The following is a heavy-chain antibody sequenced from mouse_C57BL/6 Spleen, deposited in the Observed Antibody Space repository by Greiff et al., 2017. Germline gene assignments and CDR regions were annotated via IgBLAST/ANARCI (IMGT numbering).Heavy chain of an antibody. Sequence: QVQLQQSGAELVKPGASVKISCKASGYAFSSYWMNWVKQRPGKGLEWIGQIYPGDGDTNYNGKFKGKATLTADKSSSTAYMQLSSLTSEDSAVYFCARWGYYYGSSKGAWFAYWGQGTLVTVSA. CDR1: GYAFSSYW. D-gene: IGHD1-1*01. J-gene: IGHJ3*01. V-gene: IGHV1-80*01. CDR3: ARWGYYYGSSKGAWFAY. CDR2: IYPGDGDT.